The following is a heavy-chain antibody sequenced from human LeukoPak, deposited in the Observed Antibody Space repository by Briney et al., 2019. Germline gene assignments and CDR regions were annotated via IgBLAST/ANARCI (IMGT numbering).Heavy chain of an antibody. D-gene: IGHD3-10*01. CDR1: GYSFTSYG. Sequence: ASVKVSCKASGYSFTSYGFTWVRRAPGQGLEWMGWVSAYDGSTNYAQKIGGRVTMTTDASKNTVYMELRCLRFDDTAVYYCARGGRDGMDVWGQGTTVTVSS. J-gene: IGHJ6*02. CDR2: VSAYDGST. CDR3: ARGGRDGMDV. V-gene: IGHV1-18*01.